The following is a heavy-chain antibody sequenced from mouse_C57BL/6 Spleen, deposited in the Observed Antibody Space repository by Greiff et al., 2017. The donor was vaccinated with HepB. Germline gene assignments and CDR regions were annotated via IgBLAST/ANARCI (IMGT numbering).Heavy chain of an antibody. CDR1: GYSITSGYY. CDR3: ARDANWDFDY. D-gene: IGHD4-1*01. CDR2: ISYDGSN. J-gene: IGHJ2*01. V-gene: IGHV3-6*01. Sequence: VQLKESGPGLVKPSQSLSLTCSVTGYSITSGYYWNWIRQFPGNKLEWMGYISYDGSNNYNPSLKNRISITRDTSKNQFFLKLNSVTTEDTATYYCARDANWDFDYWGQGTTLTVSS.